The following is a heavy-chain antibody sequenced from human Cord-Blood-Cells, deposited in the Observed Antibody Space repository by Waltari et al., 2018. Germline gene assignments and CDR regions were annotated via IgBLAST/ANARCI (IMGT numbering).Heavy chain of an antibody. CDR2: ISWNSGSI. J-gene: IGHJ2*01. Sequence: LEWVSGISWNSGSIGYADSVKGRFTISRDNAKNSLYLQMNSLRAEDMALYYCAKAPGQLLSLSLVSDWYFDLWGRGTLVTVSS. CDR3: AKAPGQLLSLSLVSDWYFDL. D-gene: IGHD2-2*01. V-gene: IGHV3-9*03.